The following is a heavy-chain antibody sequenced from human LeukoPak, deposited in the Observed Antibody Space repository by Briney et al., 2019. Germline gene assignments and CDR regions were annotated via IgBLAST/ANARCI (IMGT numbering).Heavy chain of an antibody. J-gene: IGHJ3*02. Sequence: GGSLRLSCAASGFTFSRYAMHWVRQAPGKGLEWVAVISSDGSNKYYADSVKGRFTISRDNSKNTLYLQMNSLRAEDTAVYYCARGVYYDSSGLEGSAFDIWGQGTMVTVSS. D-gene: IGHD3-22*01. CDR3: ARGVYYDSSGLEGSAFDI. CDR2: ISSDGSNK. V-gene: IGHV3-30*04. CDR1: GFTFSRYA.